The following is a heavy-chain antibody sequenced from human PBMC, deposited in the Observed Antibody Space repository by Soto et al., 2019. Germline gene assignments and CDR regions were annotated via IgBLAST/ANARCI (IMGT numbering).Heavy chain of an antibody. Sequence: GGSLRLSCAASGFTSSSYEMNWVRQAPGKGLEWVSYISGSGTTIYYADSVKGRFTISRDNAKNSLYLQMSSLRAEDRAVYYCARDEGSAWFFDYWGQGTLVTVSS. CDR1: GFTSSSYE. J-gene: IGHJ4*02. D-gene: IGHD6-19*01. CDR2: ISGSGTTI. V-gene: IGHV3-48*03. CDR3: ARDEGSAWFFDY.